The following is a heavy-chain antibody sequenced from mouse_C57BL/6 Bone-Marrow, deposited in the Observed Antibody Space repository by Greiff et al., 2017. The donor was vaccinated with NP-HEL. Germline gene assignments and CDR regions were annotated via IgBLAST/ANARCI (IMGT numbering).Heavy chain of an antibody. D-gene: IGHD3-2*01. Sequence: QVQLQQPGAELVKPGASVKLSCKASGYTFTSYWMQWVKQRPGQGLEWIGEIDPSDSYTNYNQKFKGKATLTVDTSSSTAYMQLSSLTSEDFAVYYCARDSSGWFAYWGQGTLVTVSA. J-gene: IGHJ3*01. CDR1: GYTFTSYW. CDR3: ARDSSGWFAY. CDR2: IDPSDSYT. V-gene: IGHV1-50*01.